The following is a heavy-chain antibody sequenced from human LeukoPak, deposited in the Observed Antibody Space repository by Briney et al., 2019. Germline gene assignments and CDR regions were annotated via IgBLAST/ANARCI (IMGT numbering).Heavy chain of an antibody. V-gene: IGHV4-38-2*01. D-gene: IGHD3-10*01. Sequence: PSETLSLTCAVSGYSISSGYYWGWIRQPPGKGLEWIGSIYHSGSTYYNPSLKSRVTISVDTSKSQFSLKLSSVTAADTAVYYCARLWFGTYYYYYMDVWGKGTTVTVSS. J-gene: IGHJ6*03. CDR3: ARLWFGTYYYYYMDV. CDR1: GYSISSGYY. CDR2: IYHSGST.